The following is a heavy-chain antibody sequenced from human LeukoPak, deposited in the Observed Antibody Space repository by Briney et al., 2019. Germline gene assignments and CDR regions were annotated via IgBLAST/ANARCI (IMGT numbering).Heavy chain of an antibody. D-gene: IGHD3-3*01. CDR2: IYTSGST. CDR1: GGSISSGSYY. CDR3: ARSILYDFWSGYWFDY. Sequence: SETLSLTCTVSGGSISSGSYYWSWIRQPAGKGLEWIGRIYTSGSTNYNPSLKSRVTISVDTSKNQFSLKLSSVTAADTAVYYCARSILYDFWSGYWFDYWGQGTLVTFSS. J-gene: IGHJ4*02. V-gene: IGHV4-61*02.